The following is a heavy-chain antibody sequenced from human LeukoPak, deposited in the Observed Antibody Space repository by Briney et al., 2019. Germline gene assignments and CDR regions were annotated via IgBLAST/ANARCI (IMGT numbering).Heavy chain of an antibody. D-gene: IGHD1-26*01. CDR1: GFTVSSNY. CDR2: IYSGGST. CDR3: AHSRELLLDAFDI. V-gene: IGHV3-66*01. J-gene: IGHJ3*02. Sequence: PGGSLRLSCAASGFTVSSNYMSWVRQAPEKGLEWVSAIYSGGSTYYADSVKGRFTISRDNSKNTLYLQMNSLRAEDTAVYYCAHSRELLLDAFDIWGQGTMVTVSS.